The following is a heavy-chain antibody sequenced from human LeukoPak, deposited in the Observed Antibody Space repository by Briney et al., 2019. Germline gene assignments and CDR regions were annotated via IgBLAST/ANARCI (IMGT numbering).Heavy chain of an antibody. CDR3: VRVGIAAAGIDY. Sequence: GASVKVSCKASGYTFTSYDINWVRQATGQGLEWMGWMNPNSGNTGYAQKFQGRVTITRNTSISTAYMELSSLRSDDTAVYYCVRVGIAAAGIDYWGQGTLVTVSS. D-gene: IGHD6-13*01. V-gene: IGHV1-8*03. CDR1: GYTFTSYD. CDR2: MNPNSGNT. J-gene: IGHJ4*02.